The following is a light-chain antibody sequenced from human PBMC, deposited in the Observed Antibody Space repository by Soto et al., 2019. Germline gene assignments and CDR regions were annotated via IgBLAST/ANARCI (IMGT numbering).Light chain of an antibody. V-gene: IGKV4-1*01. CDR3: QQYYSTPWT. CDR1: QSVLYSSNNMNY. J-gene: IGKJ1*01. CDR2: WAS. Sequence: DVVLTQSPDSLAVSLGERATIICKSSQSVLYSSNNMNYLAWYQQKAGQPPKLLIYWASTRESVVPDRFGGSGSGTEFTLTITSLQAEDVAVYYCQQYYSTPWTFGQGTKVEIK.